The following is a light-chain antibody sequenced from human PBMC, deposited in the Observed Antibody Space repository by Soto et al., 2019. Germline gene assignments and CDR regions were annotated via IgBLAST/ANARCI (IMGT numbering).Light chain of an antibody. V-gene: IGKV1-5*03. CDR3: QQYKTSPLT. CDR1: QSISTW. J-gene: IGKJ4*01. Sequence: DIQMTQSPSTLSASVGDRVTITCRASQSISTWLAWYQQKPGKAPKLLIYTASSLEGGVPSRFSGSGSGTEFNITISSLQPDDFATYYCQQYKTSPLTFGGGTTVDIK. CDR2: TAS.